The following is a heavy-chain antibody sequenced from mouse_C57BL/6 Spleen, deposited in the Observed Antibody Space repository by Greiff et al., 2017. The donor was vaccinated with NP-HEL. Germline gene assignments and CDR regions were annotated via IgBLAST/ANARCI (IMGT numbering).Heavy chain of an antibody. CDR2: IDPSDSYP. Sequence: QVQLQQPGAELVRPGPSVRLSSRASGYTFTSSWIHWLKQRPGQGLEWIGVIDPSDSYPNYNQKFKGKATLTVDTSSSTAYMQLSSLTSEDSAVYYCSRSDCDRRSFAYWGQGTLVTVSA. D-gene: IGHD2-4*01. J-gene: IGHJ3*01. V-gene: IGHV1-59*01. CDR1: GYTFTSSW. CDR3: SRSDCDRRSFAY.